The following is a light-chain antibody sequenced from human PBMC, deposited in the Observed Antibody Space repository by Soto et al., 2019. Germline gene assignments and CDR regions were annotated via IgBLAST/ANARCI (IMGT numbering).Light chain of an antibody. J-gene: IGKJ4*01. CDR3: QQYDRSPVT. CDR2: GAS. Sequence: EIVLTQSPGTLSLSPGERATLSCRASQSVSSSYLAWYQQKPGQAPRLLIYGASSRATGIPDRFSGSGSGTDFTLTISRLEPEEFAVYYCQQYDRSPVTFGGGTKVEIK. CDR1: QSVSSSY. V-gene: IGKV3-20*01.